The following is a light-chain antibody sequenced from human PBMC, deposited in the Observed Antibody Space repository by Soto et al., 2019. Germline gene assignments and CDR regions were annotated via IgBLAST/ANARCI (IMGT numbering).Light chain of an antibody. CDR1: SSNIGRSS. J-gene: IGLJ1*01. CDR2: SND. Sequence: QSVLTQAPSASGTPGQRVTISCSGSSSNIGRSSVNWHQHLPGTAPKLLIYSNDRRPSGVPERFSGSKSGTSASLAISGLQSEDEADYYCSAWDDSLNGLYVFGTGTKVTVL. V-gene: IGLV1-44*01. CDR3: SAWDDSLNGLYV.